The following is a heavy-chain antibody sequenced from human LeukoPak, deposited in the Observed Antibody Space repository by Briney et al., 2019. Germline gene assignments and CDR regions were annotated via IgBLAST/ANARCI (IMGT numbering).Heavy chain of an antibody. V-gene: IGHV1-24*01. D-gene: IGHD2-15*01. J-gene: IGHJ6*02. Sequence: GASVKVSCKVSGYTLTELSMHWVRQAPGKGLEWMGGFDPEDGETIYAQKFQGRVTMTEDTSTDTAYMELSSLRSEDTAVYYCATRMGGYCSGGSCYGMDVWGQGTTVTVSS. CDR1: GYTLTELS. CDR2: FDPEDGET. CDR3: ATRMGGYCSGGSCYGMDV.